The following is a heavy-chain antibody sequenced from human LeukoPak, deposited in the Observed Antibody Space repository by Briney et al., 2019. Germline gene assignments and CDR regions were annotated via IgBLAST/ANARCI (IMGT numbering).Heavy chain of an antibody. D-gene: IGHD3-22*01. J-gene: IGHJ4*02. CDR1: GFTFSDYY. CDR2: ISSSGSTI. CDR3: ARDLATYYYDSSGYYYVDY. Sequence: GGSLRLSCAASGFTFSDYYMSWIRQAPGKGLEWVSYISSSGSTIYYADSVKGRFTISRDNAKNSLYLQVNSLRAEDTAVYYCARDLATYYYDSSGYYYVDYWGQGTLVTVSS. V-gene: IGHV3-11*01.